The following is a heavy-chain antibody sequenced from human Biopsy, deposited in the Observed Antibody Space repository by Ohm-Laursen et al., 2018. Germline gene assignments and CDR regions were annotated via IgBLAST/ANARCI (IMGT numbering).Heavy chain of an antibody. CDR3: ARHPTGFWFDP. D-gene: IGHD3-10*01. Sequence: TLSLPCTVSGGSISSSTTYYWAWLRQPPGKGLEWIGSIYNTETTFYNPSLKSRVTISVDTSTNQFSLKVSSVTAADTALYFCARHPTGFWFDPWGHGTLVTVSS. J-gene: IGHJ5*02. CDR2: IYNTETT. CDR1: GGSISSSTTYY. V-gene: IGHV4-39*01.